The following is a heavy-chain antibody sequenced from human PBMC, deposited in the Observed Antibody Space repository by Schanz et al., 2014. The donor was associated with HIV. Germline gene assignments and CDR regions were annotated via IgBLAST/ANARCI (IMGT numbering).Heavy chain of an antibody. CDR2: MIWNNGI. D-gene: IGHD2-15*01. V-gene: IGHV3-48*02. CDR1: GFIFSDYS. J-gene: IGHJ4*02. Sequence: EVQLAESGGRLEQPGGSLRLSCAASGFIFSDYSMNWVRQAPGKGLEWVAHMIWNNGIYYADSVKGRFTISRDNAKNSLYLQMNSLREEDTAVYYCARDLCGKDDYWGQGTLVTVSS. CDR3: ARDLCGKDDY.